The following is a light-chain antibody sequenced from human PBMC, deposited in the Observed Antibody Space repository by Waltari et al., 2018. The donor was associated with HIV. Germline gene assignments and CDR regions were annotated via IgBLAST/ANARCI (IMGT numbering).Light chain of an antibody. V-gene: IGKV1-27*01. J-gene: IGKJ5*01. CDR3: HRYNSVPIT. Sequence: DLEMTQSPSSLSASVGDNVTITCRASQEIGHFLTWYQQNPGQAPKVLISAASTVHLGVPSRFSGSGSGTEFTLTISNLQPEDVAIYFCHRYNSVPITFGQGTRLEIQ. CDR1: QEIGHF. CDR2: AAS.